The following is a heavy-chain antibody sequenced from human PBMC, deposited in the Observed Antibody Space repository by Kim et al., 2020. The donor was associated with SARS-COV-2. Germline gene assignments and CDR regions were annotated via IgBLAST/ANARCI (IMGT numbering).Heavy chain of an antibody. CDR2: LSANSGGT. J-gene: IGHJ4*02. CDR3: ARSSLRDFDH. CDR1: GYTFTDYH. D-gene: IGHD3-10*01. V-gene: IGHV1-2*06. Sequence: ASVKVSCRASGYTFTDYHIHWVRQAPGQGLEWMGRLSANSGGTNYAQNFRGRVTMTRDTSINTVYLELTRLTSDDTAVYYCARSSLRDFDHCGQGTLVTV.